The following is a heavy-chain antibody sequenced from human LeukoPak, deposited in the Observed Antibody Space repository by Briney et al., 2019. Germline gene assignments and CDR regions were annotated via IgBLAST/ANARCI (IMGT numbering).Heavy chain of an antibody. CDR3: VKESGFMVAPNSAFDI. Sequence: GGSLRLSCSASGFTFNSYPVHWVRQAPGKGLEYVSGISRNGGSTYYADSVKGRFTISRGNSKNTLYLQMSSLRAEDTAVYYCVKESGFMVAPNSAFDIWGQGTMVTVSS. J-gene: IGHJ3*02. V-gene: IGHV3-64D*06. D-gene: IGHD4/OR15-4a*01. CDR2: ISRNGGST. CDR1: GFTFNSYP.